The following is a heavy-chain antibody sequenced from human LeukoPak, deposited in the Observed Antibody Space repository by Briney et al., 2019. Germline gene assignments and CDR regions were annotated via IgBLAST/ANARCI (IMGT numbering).Heavy chain of an antibody. V-gene: IGHV4-59*08. CDR2: IYYSGST. Sequence: PSETLSLTCTVSGGSISSYYWSWIRQPPGKGLEWIGYIYYSGSTNYNPSLKSRVTISVDTSKNQFSLKLSSVTAADTAVYYCATSYSSSSLGYYYYYYYMDVWGKGTTVTVSS. CDR3: ATSYSSSSLGYYYYYYYMDV. D-gene: IGHD6-6*01. J-gene: IGHJ6*03. CDR1: GGSISSYY.